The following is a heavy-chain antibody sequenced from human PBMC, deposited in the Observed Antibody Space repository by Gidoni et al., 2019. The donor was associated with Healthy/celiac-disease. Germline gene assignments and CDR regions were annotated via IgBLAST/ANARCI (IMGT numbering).Heavy chain of an antibody. D-gene: IGHD4-17*01. CDR3: ARGFYGGNSIFDY. CDR2: IKQDGSEK. J-gene: IGHJ4*02. Sequence: ELQLLVSGGGLVQPGGSRRLPCAAAGFTFSSYWMSWVRQAPGKGLEWVANIKQDGSEKYYVDSVKGRFTISRDNAKNSLYLQMNSLRAEDTAVYYCARGFYGGNSIFDYWGQGTLVTVSS. V-gene: IGHV3-7*04. CDR1: GFTFSSYW.